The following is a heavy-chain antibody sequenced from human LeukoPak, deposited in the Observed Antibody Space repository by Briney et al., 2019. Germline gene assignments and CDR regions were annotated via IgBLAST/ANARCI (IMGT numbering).Heavy chain of an antibody. Sequence: GGSLRLSCAASGFTFSSYAMSWVRQAPGKGLEWVSAISGSGGSTYYADSVKGRFTISRDNSKNTLYLQMNSLRAEDTAVYYCARHVRGFGAYDYWGQGTLVTVSS. V-gene: IGHV3-23*01. CDR2: ISGSGGST. J-gene: IGHJ4*02. CDR1: GFTFSSYA. D-gene: IGHD3-10*01. CDR3: ARHVRGFGAYDY.